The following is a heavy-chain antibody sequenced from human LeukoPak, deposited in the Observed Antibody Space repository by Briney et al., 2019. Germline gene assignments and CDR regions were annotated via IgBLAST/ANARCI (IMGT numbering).Heavy chain of an antibody. D-gene: IGHD3-10*01. Sequence: SETLSLTCAVYDESFSGYYCSWIRQPPRKGLEWIGEIDHSGSTNYNPSLQSRVTVSVDTSKNQFSLKVSSVSAADTAVYYCARGNRPYGEHEAFDIWGHGTTVTVSP. V-gene: IGHV4-34*01. J-gene: IGHJ3*02. CDR1: DESFSGYY. CDR3: ARGNRPYGEHEAFDI. CDR2: IDHSGST.